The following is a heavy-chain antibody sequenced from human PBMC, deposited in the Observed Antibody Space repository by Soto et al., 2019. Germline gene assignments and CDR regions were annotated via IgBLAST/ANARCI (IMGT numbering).Heavy chain of an antibody. J-gene: IGHJ4*02. D-gene: IGHD2-15*01. V-gene: IGHV1-69*12. CDR3: AREWGYCSGGSCYPGEIDY. Sequence: QVQLVQSGAEVKKPGSSVKVSCKASGGTFSSYAISWVRQAPGQGLEWMGGIIPIFGTANYAQKIQGRVTITADESTSTAYMELSSLRSEDTAVYYCAREWGYCSGGSCYPGEIDYWGQGTLVTVSS. CDR1: GGTFSSYA. CDR2: IIPIFGTA.